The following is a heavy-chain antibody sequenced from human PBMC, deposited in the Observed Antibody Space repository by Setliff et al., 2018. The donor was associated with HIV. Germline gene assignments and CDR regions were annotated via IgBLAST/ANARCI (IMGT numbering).Heavy chain of an antibody. D-gene: IGHD4-17*01. J-gene: IGHJ6*03. V-gene: IGHV4-31*03. Sequence: SETLSLTCTVSGVSLSSDNYYWTWIRQSPGKGLERIGHIYYSGATQYTPSLQSRVSVSVDRSKNQFSLRLRPVTVADTAVYYCARLNGDYPSYYYLDVWGKGTTVTVSS. CDR1: GVSLSSDNYY. CDR2: IYYSGAT. CDR3: ARLNGDYPSYYYLDV.